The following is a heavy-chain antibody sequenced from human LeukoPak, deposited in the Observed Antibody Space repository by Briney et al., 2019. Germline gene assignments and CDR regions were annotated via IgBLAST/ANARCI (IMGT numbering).Heavy chain of an antibody. V-gene: IGHV3-74*01. CDR1: GFTFSSYW. Sequence: GGSLRLSCAASGFTFSSYWMHWVRQAPGKGGVWVSRINSEGRSTICADCVRGGFTIYRENEKNTVYLKINSLRAEDTAVYYCASREYYYDSSGYYPSFGYWGQGTLVTVSS. CDR2: INSEGRST. D-gene: IGHD3-22*01. CDR3: ASREYYYDSSGYYPSFGY. J-gene: IGHJ4*02.